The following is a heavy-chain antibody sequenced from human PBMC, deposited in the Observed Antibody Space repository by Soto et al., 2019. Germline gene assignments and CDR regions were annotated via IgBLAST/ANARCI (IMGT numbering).Heavy chain of an antibody. J-gene: IGHJ6*02. D-gene: IGHD3-9*01. V-gene: IGHV1-69*01. Sequence: PGPQVKVSCKASGGAFSSYAISWVRQAPGQGLEWMGGIIPIFGTANYAQKFQGRVTITADESTSTAYMELSSLRSEDTAVYYCARDPASPGNTPHYDILTGYRPPRFYYYYYGMDVWGQGTTVTVSS. CDR1: GGAFSSYA. CDR2: IIPIFGTA. CDR3: ARDPASPGNTPHYDILTGYRPPRFYYYYYGMDV.